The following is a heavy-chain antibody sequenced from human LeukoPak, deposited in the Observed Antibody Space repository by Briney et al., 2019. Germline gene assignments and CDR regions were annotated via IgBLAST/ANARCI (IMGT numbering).Heavy chain of an antibody. CDR3: ARDLSSIAARPSISNWFDP. J-gene: IGHJ5*02. V-gene: IGHV1-46*01. D-gene: IGHD6-6*01. CDR1: GYTFTGYY. Sequence: GASVKVSCKASGYTFTGYYMHWVRQAPGQGLEWMGIINPSGGSTSYAQKFQGRVTMTRDTSTSTVYMELSSLRSEDTAVYYCARDLSSIAARPSISNWFDPWGQGTLVTVSS. CDR2: INPSGGST.